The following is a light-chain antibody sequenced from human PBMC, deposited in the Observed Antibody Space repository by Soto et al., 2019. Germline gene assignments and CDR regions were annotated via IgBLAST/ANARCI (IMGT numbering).Light chain of an antibody. CDR1: QSVSSN. V-gene: IGKV3-15*01. Sequence: EIVMTQSPATLSVSPGERATLSCRASQSVSSNLAWYQQKPGQAPRLLIYGASTRATGIPARFSGSGSGTEFTLTISSLHSEDFAVYYCQQDNNWPTFGQGTKVEIK. CDR2: GAS. CDR3: QQDNNWPT. J-gene: IGKJ1*01.